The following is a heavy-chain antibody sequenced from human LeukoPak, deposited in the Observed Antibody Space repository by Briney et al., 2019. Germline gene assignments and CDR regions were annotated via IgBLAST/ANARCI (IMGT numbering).Heavy chain of an antibody. CDR2: ISGSDGST. D-gene: IGHD4-17*01. J-gene: IGHJ4*02. Sequence: GGSLRLSCAASGFTFSSYAMSWVRQAPGKGLEWVSAISGSDGSTYYADSVKGRFTISRDSSKDTLYLQMNRVGGEDRAVYYCAKDVYDGDYVTFDYWGQGTLVTVSS. CDR1: GFTFSSYA. V-gene: IGHV3-23*01. CDR3: AKDVYDGDYVTFDY.